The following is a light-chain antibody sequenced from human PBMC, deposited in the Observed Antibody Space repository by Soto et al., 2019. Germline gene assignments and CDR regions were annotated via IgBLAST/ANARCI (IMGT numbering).Light chain of an antibody. Sequence: QSALTQPASVSGSPGQSITISCTGTSSDVGGYNYVSWYQHHPGKAPKLMIYEVSNRPSGVSNRFSGSKSGNTASLTISGLRAEDEADYYCSSYTSSSKVVFGGGTKLTVL. CDR1: SSDVGGYNY. V-gene: IGLV2-14*01. CDR3: SSYTSSSKVV. J-gene: IGLJ2*01. CDR2: EVS.